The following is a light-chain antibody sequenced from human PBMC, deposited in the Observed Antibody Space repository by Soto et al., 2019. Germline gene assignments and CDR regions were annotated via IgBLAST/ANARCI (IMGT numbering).Light chain of an antibody. CDR3: TSYAGDTNLGV. CDR2: EVY. CDR1: SSDVGGYNY. J-gene: IGLJ3*02. Sequence: QSVLTQPPSASGSPGQSVTISCTGTSSDVGGYNYVSWYQQHPGKAPKLMIYEVYKRPSGVPDRFSGSKSGNTASLTVSGLQAEDEADYYCTSYAGDTNLGVVGGGTKVTVL. V-gene: IGLV2-8*01.